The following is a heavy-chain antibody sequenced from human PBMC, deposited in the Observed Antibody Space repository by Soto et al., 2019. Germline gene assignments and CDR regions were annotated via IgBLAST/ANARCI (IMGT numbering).Heavy chain of an antibody. V-gene: IGHV1-18*01. Sequence: ASVKVSCKASGYTFISYGISWVRQAPGQGLEWMGWISAYNGNTNYAQKLQGRVTMTTDTSTSTAYMELRSLRSDDTAVYYCARGIAAAGNNWFDPWGQGTLVTVSS. CDR2: ISAYNGNT. CDR3: ARGIAAAGNNWFDP. D-gene: IGHD6-13*01. CDR1: GYTFISYG. J-gene: IGHJ5*02.